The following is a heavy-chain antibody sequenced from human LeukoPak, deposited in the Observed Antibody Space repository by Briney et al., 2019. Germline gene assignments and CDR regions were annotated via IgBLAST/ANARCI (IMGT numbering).Heavy chain of an antibody. CDR2: IYTSGST. V-gene: IGHV4-61*02. Sequence: SETLSLTCTVSGGSISSGSYYWSWIRQPAGKGLEWIGRIYTSGSTNYNPSLKSRVTISVDTSKNQFSLKLSSVTAADTAVYYCARAYCSSTSCYAYGYWGQGTLVTVSS. CDR3: ARAYCSSTSCYAYGY. D-gene: IGHD2-2*01. J-gene: IGHJ4*02. CDR1: GGSISSGSYY.